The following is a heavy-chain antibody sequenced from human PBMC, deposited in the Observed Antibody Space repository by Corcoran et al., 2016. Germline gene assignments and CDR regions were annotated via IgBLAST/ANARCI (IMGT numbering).Heavy chain of an antibody. D-gene: IGHD3-22*01. V-gene: IGHV4-34*01. CDR1: GGSFSGYY. J-gene: IGHJ4*02. CDR3: ARGMEYYDSSGYYLDY. CDR2: INHSGST. Sequence: QVQLQQWGAGLLKPSETLSLTCAVYGGSFSGYYWSWIRQPPGKGLEWIGEINHSGSTNYNPSLKSRVTISVDTSKNQFSLKLSSVTAADTAVYYCARGMEYYDSSGYYLDYWGQGTLVTVSS.